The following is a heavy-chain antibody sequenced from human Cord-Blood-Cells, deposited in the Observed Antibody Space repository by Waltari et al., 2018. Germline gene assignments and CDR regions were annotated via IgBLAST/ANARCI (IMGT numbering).Heavy chain of an antibody. J-gene: IGHJ3*02. V-gene: IGHV3-73*02. Sequence: EAQLADSGGGWVQPGGSLNLSCAAPGFTFSFCAMHWVRQASGKGLEWVGRIRSKANSYATAYAASVKGRFTISRDDSKNTAYLQMNSLKTEDTAVYYCTRLVEYDAFDIWGQGTMVTVSS. CDR1: GFTFSFCA. D-gene: IGHD3-16*02. CDR3: TRLVEYDAFDI. CDR2: IRSKANSYAT.